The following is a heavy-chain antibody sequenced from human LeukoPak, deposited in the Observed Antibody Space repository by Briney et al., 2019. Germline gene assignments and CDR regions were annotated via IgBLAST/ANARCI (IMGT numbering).Heavy chain of an antibody. V-gene: IGHV4-39*07. J-gene: IGHJ4*02. Sequence: SETLSLTCTVSGGSISSSSYYWGWIRQPPGKGLEWIGSIYYSGSTYYNPSLKSRVTISVDTSKNQFSLKLSSVTAADTAVYYCARDPLTEAVDYWGQGTLVTVSS. CDR3: ARDPLTEAVDY. CDR1: GGSISSSSYY. D-gene: IGHD6-19*01. CDR2: IYYSGST.